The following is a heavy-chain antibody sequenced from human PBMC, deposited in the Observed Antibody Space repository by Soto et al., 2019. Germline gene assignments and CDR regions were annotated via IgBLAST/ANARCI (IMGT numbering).Heavy chain of an antibody. CDR1: GGSISSYY. V-gene: IGHV4-59*01. Sequence: QVQLQESGPGLVKPSETLSLTCTVSGGSISSYYWSWIRQPPGKGLEWIGFIFYSGGTSYNPSLKSRVTIAINPSESQFSLKLNSVTAADTAVYYCASMIGGPVLSFDSWGQGTLVAVSS. CDR3: ASMIGGPVLSFDS. D-gene: IGHD3-10*02. CDR2: IFYSGGT. J-gene: IGHJ5*01.